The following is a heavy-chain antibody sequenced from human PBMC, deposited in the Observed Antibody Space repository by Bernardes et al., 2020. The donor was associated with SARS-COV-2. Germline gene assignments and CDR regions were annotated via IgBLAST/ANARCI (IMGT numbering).Heavy chain of an antibody. CDR3: AKDIAYGGNFLHDAFDI. CDR1: GFTFDDYG. CDR2: IRWNSGSI. D-gene: IGHD4-17*01. J-gene: IGHJ3*02. Sequence: GGSLRLSCAASGFTFDDYGMHWVRQAPGKGLEWVSGIRWNSGSIGYADSVKGRFTISRDNAKNSLYLQMNSLRAEDTALYYCAKDIAYGGNFLHDAFDIWGQGTMVTVSS. V-gene: IGHV3-9*01.